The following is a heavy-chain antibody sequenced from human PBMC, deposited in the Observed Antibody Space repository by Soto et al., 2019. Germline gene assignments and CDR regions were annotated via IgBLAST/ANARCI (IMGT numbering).Heavy chain of an antibody. CDR1: GGSISSGDYY. Sequence: SETLSLTCTVSGGSISSGDYYWSWIRQPPGKGLEWIAYIYYSGSTYYNPSLKSRVTISVDTSKNQFSLKLSSVTAADTAVYYCASEPNYYDFWSKSDAFDIWGQGTMVTVSS. D-gene: IGHD3-3*01. J-gene: IGHJ3*02. CDR2: IYYSGST. V-gene: IGHV4-30-4*01. CDR3: ASEPNYYDFWSKSDAFDI.